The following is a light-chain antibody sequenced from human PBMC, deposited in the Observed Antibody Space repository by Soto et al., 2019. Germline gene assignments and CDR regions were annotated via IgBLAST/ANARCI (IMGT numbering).Light chain of an antibody. J-gene: IGLJ1*01. CDR3: SSYTSSSTLYV. Sequence: LAQPASVSGSPGQSITISCTGTSSDVGGYNYVSWYQQHPGKAPKLMIFEVSSRPSGVSYRFSGSKSGNTASLTISGLQAEDEADYYCSSYTSSSTLYVFGSGTKVTVL. V-gene: IGLV2-14*01. CDR2: EVS. CDR1: SSDVGGYNY.